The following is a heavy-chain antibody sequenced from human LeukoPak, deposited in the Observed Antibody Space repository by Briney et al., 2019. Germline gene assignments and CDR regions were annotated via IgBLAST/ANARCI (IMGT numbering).Heavy chain of an antibody. Sequence: ASVKVSCKASGYTFTSYAMNWVRQAPGQGLEWMGWINTNTGNPTYAQGFTGRFVFSLDTSVSTAYLQISSLKAEDTDVYYCALIPRGGTNYGMDVWGQGTTVTVSS. J-gene: IGHJ6*02. CDR2: INTNTGNP. D-gene: IGHD3-16*01. CDR3: ALIPRGGTNYGMDV. CDR1: GYTFTSYA. V-gene: IGHV7-4-1*02.